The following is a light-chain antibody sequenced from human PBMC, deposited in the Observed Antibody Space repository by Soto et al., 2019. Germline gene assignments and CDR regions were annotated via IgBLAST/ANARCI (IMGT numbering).Light chain of an antibody. CDR3: HQYDTNPLT. CDR1: QSVLYSSNNNNY. J-gene: IGKJ1*01. Sequence: DIVMTQSPESLAVSLGERATINCKSSQSVLYSSNNNNYLAWYQQKLGQPPKLLIYRASTRASGVPDRFSGSGSGTDFTLTISSLQADDVAVYYCHQYDTNPLTFGQGTKVEVK. CDR2: RAS. V-gene: IGKV4-1*01.